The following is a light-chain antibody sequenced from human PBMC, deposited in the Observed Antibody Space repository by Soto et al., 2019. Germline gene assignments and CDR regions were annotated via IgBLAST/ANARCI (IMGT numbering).Light chain of an antibody. CDR3: QHSYTTPPT. V-gene: IGKV1-39*01. CDR2: AAS. CDR1: QRISYY. J-gene: IGKJ1*01. Sequence: DIQMTQTPSSLSASVGDRVTITCRASQRISYYLNWYQQKPGEAPRLLIYAASSLQNAVSSRFSGSGSGTDFTLTITSLQPEDFATYYCQHSYTTPPTFGQGTNVDIK.